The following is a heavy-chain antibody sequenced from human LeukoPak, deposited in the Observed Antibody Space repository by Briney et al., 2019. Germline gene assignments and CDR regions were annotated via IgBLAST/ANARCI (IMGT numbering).Heavy chain of an antibody. CDR2: ISAYNGNT. V-gene: IGHV1-18*04. Sequence: GASVKVSCKASGYTFTSYGISWVRQAPGQGLEWMGWISAYNGNTNYAQKLQGRVTMTTDTSASTAYMELRSLRSDDTAVYYCARGYYYGSGRHHFSFLDVWGKGTTVTVSS. CDR1: GYTFTSYG. CDR3: ARGYYYGSGRHHFSFLDV. D-gene: IGHD3-10*01. J-gene: IGHJ6*04.